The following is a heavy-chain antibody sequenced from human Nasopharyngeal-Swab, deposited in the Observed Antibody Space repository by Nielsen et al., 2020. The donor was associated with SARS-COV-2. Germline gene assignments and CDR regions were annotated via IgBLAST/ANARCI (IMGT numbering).Heavy chain of an antibody. CDR1: GFTFSNNW. D-gene: IGHD3-22*01. J-gene: IGHJ3*01. CDR3: AREAMIGIGGFDL. V-gene: IGHV3-7*04. Sequence: GESLKISCAASGFTFSNNWMTWVRQAPGKGLEWVASIGQETEKDLADSVKGRFTISRDNAKNSLYLQMNSLGAGDTAVYYCAREAMIGIGGFDLWGQGTMVTVSS. CDR2: IGQETEK.